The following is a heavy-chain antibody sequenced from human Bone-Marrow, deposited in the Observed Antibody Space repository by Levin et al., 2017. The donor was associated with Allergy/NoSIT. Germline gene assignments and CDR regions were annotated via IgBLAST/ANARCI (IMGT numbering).Heavy chain of an antibody. Sequence: LSLTCAASGFSIRNPGMHWVRQAPGKGLEGVALIWYNGSNENYADSVKGRFTISRDTSKNMVFLHMNSLRAEDTAVYHCTRDRSFGGFDYWGQGTLVTVSS. CDR1: GFSIRNPG. V-gene: IGHV3-33*01. CDR3: TRDRSFGGFDY. J-gene: IGHJ4*02. D-gene: IGHD4-23*01. CDR2: IWYNGSNE.